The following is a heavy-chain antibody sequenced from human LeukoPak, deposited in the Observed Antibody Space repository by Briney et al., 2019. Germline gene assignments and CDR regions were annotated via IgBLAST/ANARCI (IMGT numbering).Heavy chain of an antibody. D-gene: IGHD4-17*01. J-gene: IGHJ5*02. CDR2: VSNSGDYI. CDR3: ARLMTTVTTGFDP. V-gene: IGHV3-21*06. Sequence: PGGSLRLSCAASGFSFSSYRMNWVRQAPGKGLEWVSSVSNSGDYIHYADSVKGRFTISRDNSKNSLYLQMNSLRAEDTAVYYCARLMTTVTTGFDPRGQGTLVTVSS. CDR1: GFSFSSYR.